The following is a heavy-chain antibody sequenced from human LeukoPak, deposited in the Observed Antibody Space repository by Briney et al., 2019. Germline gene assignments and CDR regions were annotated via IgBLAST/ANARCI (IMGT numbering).Heavy chain of an antibody. J-gene: IGHJ4*02. D-gene: IGHD3-22*01. Sequence: GGSLRLSCAASGFTFSSYSMNWVRQAPGKGLEWVSYISSSGSTIYYADSVKGRFTISRDNAKNSLYLQMNSLRDEDTAVYYCASVPPYYYDSSGYYSDSGLDYWGQGTLVTVSS. CDR3: ASVPPYYYDSSGYYSDSGLDY. CDR1: GFTFSSYS. CDR2: ISSSGSTI. V-gene: IGHV3-48*02.